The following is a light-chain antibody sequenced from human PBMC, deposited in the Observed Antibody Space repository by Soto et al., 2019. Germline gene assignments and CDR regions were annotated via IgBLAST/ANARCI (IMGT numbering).Light chain of an antibody. J-gene: IGKJ3*01. CDR1: QSISYS. CDR2: AAS. CDR3: QESISNLGT. Sequence: DIQMTQSPSSLSASVGESVTFTCRASQSISYSLNWFQQKPGKAPKVLIYAASSLPSGVPSRFSGSGYGTEFTLTINSLQREDFATYYCQESISNLGTFGPGTTVDIK. V-gene: IGKV1-39*01.